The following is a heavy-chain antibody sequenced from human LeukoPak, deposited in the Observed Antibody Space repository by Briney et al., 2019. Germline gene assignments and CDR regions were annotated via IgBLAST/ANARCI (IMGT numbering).Heavy chain of an antibody. CDR2: IRSTGINT. CDR3: AKDPMPAAPTRFDF. CDR1: GFTFSSYA. D-gene: IGHD2-2*01. Sequence: GGSLRLSCAASGFTFSSYAMSWVRQAPGKGLEWLSAIRSTGINTYYADSVKGRFTISRDNSKNTLFLQMNSLRAEDTAVYYCAKDPMPAAPTRFDFWGQGTLVTVSS. V-gene: IGHV3-23*01. J-gene: IGHJ4*02.